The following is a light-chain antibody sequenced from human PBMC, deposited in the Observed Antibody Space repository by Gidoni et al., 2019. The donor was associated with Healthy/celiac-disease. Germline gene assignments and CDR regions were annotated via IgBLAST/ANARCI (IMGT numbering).Light chain of an antibody. V-gene: IGKV1-5*03. J-gene: IGKJ4*01. CDR2: KAS. CDR1: QSISSW. CDR3: QQYNSSPLT. Sequence: DIQMTQSPSTLSASVGDRVTITCLASQSISSWLAWYQQKPGKAPKLLIYKASSFESGVPSRFSGSGSVTEFTLTISSLQPDDFATYYCQQYNSSPLTFGGGTKVEIK.